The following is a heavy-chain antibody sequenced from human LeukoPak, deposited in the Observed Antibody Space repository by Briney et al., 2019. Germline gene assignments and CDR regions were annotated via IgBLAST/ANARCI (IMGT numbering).Heavy chain of an antibody. CDR3: ARDLGSGWSNWFDP. D-gene: IGHD6-19*01. CDR2: IRQDGTEK. Sequence: GGSLRLSCAASGFTFSRHWMSWVRQAPGKGLEWVANIRQDGTEKFYVDSVKGRFTISRDNAKNSLYLQMNSLRAEDTAVYYCARDLGSGWSNWFDPWGQGTLVTVSS. J-gene: IGHJ5*02. V-gene: IGHV3-7*03. CDR1: GFTFSRHW.